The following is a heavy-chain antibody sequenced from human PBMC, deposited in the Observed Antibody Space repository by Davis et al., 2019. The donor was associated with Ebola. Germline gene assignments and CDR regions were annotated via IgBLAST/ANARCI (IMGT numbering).Heavy chain of an antibody. Sequence: ASVKVSCKASGYTFTNYGITWVRQAPGQGLEWMGWINPHNGNTNYAQNVQGRVTMTTDTSTSTSYMEVGSLRSDDTAVYYCARAQFPTTSDYWGQGTLVTVSS. CDR1: GYTFTNYG. V-gene: IGHV1-18*04. J-gene: IGHJ4*02. CDR2: INPHNGNT. CDR3: ARAQFPTTSDY. D-gene: IGHD1-1*01.